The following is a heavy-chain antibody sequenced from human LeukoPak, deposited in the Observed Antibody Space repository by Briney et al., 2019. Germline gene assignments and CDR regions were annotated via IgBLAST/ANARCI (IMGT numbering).Heavy chain of an antibody. V-gene: IGHV4-30-2*01. CDR3: ASLSDFLGY. CDR1: GGSISSGGYS. J-gene: IGHJ4*02. CDR2: TYHSGST. Sequence: SETLSLTCAVSGGSISSGGYSWSWIRQPPGKGLEWIGYTYHSGSTYYNPSLKSRVTISVDRSKNQFSLKLSSVTAADTAVYYCASLSDFLGYWGQGTLVTVSS. D-gene: IGHD3-3*01.